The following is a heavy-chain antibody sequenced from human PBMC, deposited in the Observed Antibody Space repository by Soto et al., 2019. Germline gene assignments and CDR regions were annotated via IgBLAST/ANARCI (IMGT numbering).Heavy chain of an antibody. J-gene: IGHJ6*02. CDR3: AGRRQVINDYYGLAD. CDR2: IGTAGDT. V-gene: IGHV3-13*01. D-gene: IGHD2-21*01. Sequence: EVQLVESGEGLVQPGGSLRLSCAASGFTFSNYEMHWVRQVTGKGLEWVSGIGTAGDTKYVGSVKGRFTISRDNAKNSLYLQMNSLRAEDTAVYYCAGRRQVINDYYGLADWGQGTTVIVSS. CDR1: GFTFSNYE.